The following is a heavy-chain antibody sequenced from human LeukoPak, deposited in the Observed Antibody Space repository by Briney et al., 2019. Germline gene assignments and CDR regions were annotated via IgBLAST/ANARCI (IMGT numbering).Heavy chain of an antibody. Sequence: ASVKVSCKASGYTFTSYYMHWVRQAPGEGLEWMGVINPTGGSTSYAQKFQGRVTMTRDTSTSTVYMELRSLRSEDTAVYYCAREGHYLDAFDIWGQGTMVTVS. CDR1: GYTFTSYY. V-gene: IGHV1-46*01. CDR2: INPTGGST. J-gene: IGHJ3*02. D-gene: IGHD3-22*01. CDR3: AREGHYLDAFDI.